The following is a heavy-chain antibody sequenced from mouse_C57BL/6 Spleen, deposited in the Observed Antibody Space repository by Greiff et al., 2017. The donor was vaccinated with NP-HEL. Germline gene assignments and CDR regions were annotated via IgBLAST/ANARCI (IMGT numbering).Heavy chain of an antibody. CDR2: IDPSDSET. Sequence: VQLQQPGAELVRPGSSVKLSCKASGYTFTSYWMHWVKQSPIQGLEWIGNIDPSDSETHYNQKFKDKATLTVDKSSSTAYMQLSSLTSEDSAVYYCARGYGSSLDYWGQGTTLTVSS. CDR3: ARGYGSSLDY. CDR1: GYTFTSYW. J-gene: IGHJ2*01. V-gene: IGHV1-52*01. D-gene: IGHD1-1*01.